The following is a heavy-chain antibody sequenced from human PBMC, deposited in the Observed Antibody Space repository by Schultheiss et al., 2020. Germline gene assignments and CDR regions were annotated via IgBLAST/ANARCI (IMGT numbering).Heavy chain of an antibody. CDR2: TAFDGRDQ. Sequence: GSLRLSCVASGFTLSGNTFHWVRQAPGKGLEWVAVTAFDGRDQDYADSVKGRFTISRDNFNNTVHLQLDSLRPDDTAVYFCARAYDYGDPDYWGQGTLVTVSS. V-gene: IGHV3-30*04. D-gene: IGHD4-17*01. CDR3: ARAYDYGDPDY. J-gene: IGHJ4*02. CDR1: GFTLSGNT.